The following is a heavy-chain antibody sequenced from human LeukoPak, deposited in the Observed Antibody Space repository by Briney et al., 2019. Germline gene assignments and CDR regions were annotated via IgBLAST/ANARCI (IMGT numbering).Heavy chain of an antibody. J-gene: IGHJ4*02. D-gene: IGHD5-18*01. CDR3: SRSYGRHFDY. CDR2: IYYSGST. Sequence: SETLSLTCTVSGGSISSYYWSWIRQPPGKGLEWIGYIYYSGSTNYNPSLKSRVTISVDTSKNQFSLKLSSVTAADTAVYYCSRSYGRHFDYWGQGTLVTVSS. CDR1: GGSISSYY. V-gene: IGHV4-59*01.